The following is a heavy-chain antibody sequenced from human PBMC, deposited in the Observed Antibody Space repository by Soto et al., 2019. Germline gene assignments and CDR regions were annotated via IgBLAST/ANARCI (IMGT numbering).Heavy chain of an antibody. D-gene: IGHD1-26*01. J-gene: IGHJ3*02. CDR2: FDPEDGET. Sequence: ASVKVSCKVSGYTLTELSMHWVRQAPGKGLEWMGGFDPEDGETIYAQKFQGRVTMTEDTSTDTAYMELSSLRSEDTAVYYFATERGVGAKDAFDIWGQGTMVTVSS. CDR1: GYTLTELS. CDR3: ATERGVGAKDAFDI. V-gene: IGHV1-24*01.